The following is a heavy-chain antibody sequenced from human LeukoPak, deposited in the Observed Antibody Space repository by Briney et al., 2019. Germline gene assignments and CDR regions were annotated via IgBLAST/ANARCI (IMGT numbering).Heavy chain of an antibody. V-gene: IGHV3-7*01. CDR2: IKEDGSEK. CDR3: ATSQWELRRGAFDI. D-gene: IGHD1-26*01. Sequence: GGSLRLSCAASGFILSNYWMTWVRQSPGKGLEWVANIKEDGSEKYYVDSVRGRFTLSRDNARNSLYLQMNSLRAEDTAVYYCATSQWELRRGAFDIWGQGTMVTVSS. CDR1: GFILSNYW. J-gene: IGHJ3*02.